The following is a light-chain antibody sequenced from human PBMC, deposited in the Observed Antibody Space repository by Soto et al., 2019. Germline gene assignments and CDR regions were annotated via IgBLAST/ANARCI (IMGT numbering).Light chain of an antibody. CDR1: SGHSSYA. CDR2: LNSDGSH. CDR3: QTWDTGIQV. Sequence: QLVLTQSPSASASLGASVKLTCTLSSGHSSYAIAWHQQQPEKGPRHLMKLNSDGSHSKGDGIPDRFSGSSSGAERYLTISSLQSEDEADYYCQTWDTGIQVFGGGTKLTVL. J-gene: IGLJ3*02. V-gene: IGLV4-69*02.